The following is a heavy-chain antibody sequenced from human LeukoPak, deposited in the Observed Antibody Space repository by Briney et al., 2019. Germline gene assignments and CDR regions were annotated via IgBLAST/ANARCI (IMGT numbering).Heavy chain of an antibody. J-gene: IGHJ4*02. CDR2: VYYGGST. CDR3: ARRDIVATISM. CDR1: GGSISSSSYY. V-gene: IGHV4-39*01. D-gene: IGHD5-12*01. Sequence: NPSETLSLTCTVSGGSISSSSYYWAWIRQPPGQGLEWIGSVYYGGSTFYNPSLKSRLTISADTSKNQFSLKLSSVTAADTAVYYCARRDIVATISMWGQGTLVTVSS.